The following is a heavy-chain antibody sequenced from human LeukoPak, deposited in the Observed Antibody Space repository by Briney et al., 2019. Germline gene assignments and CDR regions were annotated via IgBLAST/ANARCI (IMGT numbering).Heavy chain of an antibody. CDR1: GGSISSYY. Sequence: PSETLSLTCTVSGGSISSYYWSWLRQPPGQGLEWIGYIFYSGSTNYNPSLKSRVTISIDTSKNQFSLKLRSVTAADTAVYYCARRLKLTTPRPGDAFDIWGQGTMVTVSS. CDR2: IFYSGST. V-gene: IGHV4-59*01. J-gene: IGHJ3*02. D-gene: IGHD1-1*01. CDR3: ARRLKLTTPRPGDAFDI.